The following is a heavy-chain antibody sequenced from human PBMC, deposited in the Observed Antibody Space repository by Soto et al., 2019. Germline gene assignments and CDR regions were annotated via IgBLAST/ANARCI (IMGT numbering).Heavy chain of an antibody. CDR1: GYTFSNYG. CDR2: ISAYNGNI. J-gene: IGHJ4*02. V-gene: IGHV1-18*01. Sequence: ASVKVSCKASGYTFSNYGISWVRQAPGQGLEWMGWISAYNGNIKFAQKVQGRVTMTTDTFTSTAYMELRSLRSDDTAVYYCARATQGAGAAMFDIWGQGTLVTVSS. CDR3: ARATQGAGAAMFDI. D-gene: IGHD1-26*01.